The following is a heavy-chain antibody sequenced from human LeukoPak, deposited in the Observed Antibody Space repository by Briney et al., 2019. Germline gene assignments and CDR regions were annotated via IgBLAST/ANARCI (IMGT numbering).Heavy chain of an antibody. CDR2: IFYSGIT. CDR1: GDSISGGGYY. CDR3: ARLKFDVLTGYYEALDY. V-gene: IGHV4-31*03. Sequence: SETLSLTCTVSGDSISGGGYYWTWIRQHPGKGLEWIGYIFYSGITYYNASLRSRVTMSVDTSKNQFSLKLRSVTAADTAVYYCARLKFDVLTGYYEALDYWGQGTLVTVSS. D-gene: IGHD3-9*01. J-gene: IGHJ4*02.